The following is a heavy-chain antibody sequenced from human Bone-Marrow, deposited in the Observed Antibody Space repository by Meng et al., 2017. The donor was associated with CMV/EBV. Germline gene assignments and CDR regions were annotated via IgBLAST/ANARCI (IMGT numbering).Heavy chain of an antibody. CDR3: ARGYYDILTGYYPLYYFDY. D-gene: IGHD3-9*01. Sequence: GESLKISCAASGFTFSSYAMHWVRQAPGKGLEWVAVISYDGSNKYYADSVKGRFTISRDNSKNTLYLQMGSLRAEDMAVYYCARGYYDILTGYYPLYYFDYWGQGTLVTVSS. CDR1: GFTFSSYA. V-gene: IGHV3-30*14. J-gene: IGHJ4*02. CDR2: ISYDGSNK.